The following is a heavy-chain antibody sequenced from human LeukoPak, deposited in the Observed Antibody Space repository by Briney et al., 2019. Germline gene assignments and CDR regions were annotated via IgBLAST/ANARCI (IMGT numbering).Heavy chain of an antibody. CDR3: ARPSGFTGYDFDY. Sequence: PSETLSLTCTVSGGSISSSSYYWGWIRQPPGKGLEWIGSIYYTGSTYYSPSLKSRLTISVDTSKNRFSLKLTSVTAADTAVYFCARPSGFTGYDFDYWGQGTLVTVSS. D-gene: IGHD5-12*01. J-gene: IGHJ4*02. V-gene: IGHV4-39*01. CDR2: IYYTGST. CDR1: GGSISSSSYY.